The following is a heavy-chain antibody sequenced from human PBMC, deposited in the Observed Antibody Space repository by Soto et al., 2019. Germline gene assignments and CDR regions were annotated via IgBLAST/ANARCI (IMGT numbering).Heavy chain of an antibody. J-gene: IGHJ4*02. CDR1: GYTFTSYY. V-gene: IGHV1-46*01. CDR2: INPSGGST. CDR3: ARHLAAGDY. Sequence: QVQLVQSGAEVKKPGASVKVSCKASGYTFTSYYMHWVRQAPGQGLEWMGIINPSGGSTNYAQKFQGRFTITRDTSTSTVYMDLSSRRSEDTAVYYCARHLAAGDYWGQGTVVTVSS. D-gene: IGHD6-13*01.